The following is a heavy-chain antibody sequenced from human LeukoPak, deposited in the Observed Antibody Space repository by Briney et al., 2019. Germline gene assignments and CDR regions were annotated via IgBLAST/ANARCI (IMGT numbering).Heavy chain of an antibody. J-gene: IGHJ4*02. V-gene: IGHV3-73*01. Sequence: GSLRLSCAASGFTFSGSAMHWVRQASGKGLEWVGRIRSKANSYATAYAASVKGRFTISRDDSKNMLYLEMNSLRAEDTAVYYCGRVGYGGYSVPIDYWGQGTLVTVSS. CDR1: GFTFSGSA. D-gene: IGHD4-23*01. CDR3: GRVGYGGYSVPIDY. CDR2: IRSKANSYAT.